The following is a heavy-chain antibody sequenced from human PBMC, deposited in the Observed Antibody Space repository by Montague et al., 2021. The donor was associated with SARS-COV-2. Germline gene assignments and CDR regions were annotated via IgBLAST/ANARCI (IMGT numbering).Heavy chain of an antibody. CDR1: GFTFSSYE. CDR2: ISSRGSTI. J-gene: IGHJ4*02. V-gene: IGHV3-48*03. D-gene: IGHD1-7*01. Sequence: SLRLSCAASGFTFSSYEMNLVRQAPGKGLEWVSYISSRGSTIYYADSXKGRFTISRDNAKNSLYLQMNSLRAEDTAVYYCAREQPYNWNYDRPHFDYWGQGTLVTVSS. CDR3: AREQPYNWNYDRPHFDY.